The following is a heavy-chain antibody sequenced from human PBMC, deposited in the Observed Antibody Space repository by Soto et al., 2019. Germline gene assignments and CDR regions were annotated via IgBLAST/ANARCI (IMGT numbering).Heavy chain of an antibody. CDR2: IFHGGST. CDR1: GDSITSRNW. J-gene: IGHJ5*02. V-gene: IGHV4-4*02. D-gene: IGHD3-22*01. CDR3: ARVGPWVPYYYDSSPYTFENWFDP. Sequence: PSETLSLTCTVSGDSITSRNWWSWVRQSPEKGLEWIGEIFHGGSTNYNPSLKSRVTISVDKSRNQFSLIVNSVTAADTAVYYCARVGPWVPYYYDSSPYTFENWFDPWGQGTLVTVSS.